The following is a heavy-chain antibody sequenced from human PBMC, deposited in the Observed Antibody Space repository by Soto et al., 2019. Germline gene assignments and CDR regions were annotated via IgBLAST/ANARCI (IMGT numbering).Heavy chain of an antibody. CDR1: GYTFTSYG. D-gene: IGHD2-15*01. CDR3: ARDPVAATWHYYYYGMDV. V-gene: IGHV1-18*01. CDR2: ISAYNGNT. Sequence: ASVKVSCKASGYTFTSYGISWVRQAPGQGLEWMGWISAYNGNTNYAQKLQGRVTMTTDTSTSTAYMELRSLRSDDTAVYYCARDPVAATWHYYYYGMDVWGQGTTVTVSS. J-gene: IGHJ6*02.